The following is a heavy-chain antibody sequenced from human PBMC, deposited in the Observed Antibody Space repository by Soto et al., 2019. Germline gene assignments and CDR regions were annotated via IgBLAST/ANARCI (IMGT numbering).Heavy chain of an antibody. CDR2: ISDDGSNK. D-gene: IGHD6-19*01. CDR1: GFTFSSFA. Sequence: QVQLVESGGGVVQPGRSLRLSCAASGFTFSSFAMHWVRQAPGKGLEWVAVISDDGSNKYYADSVKGRFTISRDNSKNTLYLQMNSLRGEDTAVYSCTRVEQWLYIAKYWGQGTLVTASS. J-gene: IGHJ4*02. CDR3: TRVEQWLYIAKY. V-gene: IGHV3-30*04.